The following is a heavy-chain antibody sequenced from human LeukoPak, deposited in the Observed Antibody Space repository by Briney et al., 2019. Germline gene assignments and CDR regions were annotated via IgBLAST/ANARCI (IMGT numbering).Heavy chain of an antibody. CDR1: GYTFTSYY. V-gene: IGHV1-46*01. J-gene: IGHJ4*02. CDR3: ARGAYAKEELAPPGWDY. D-gene: IGHD1-26*01. CDR2: IKPSGGST. Sequence: ASVKVSCKASGYTFTSYYMHWVRQAPGQGLEWMGIIKPSGGSTSYAQKFQGRVTMTRDTSTSTVYMELSSLRFEDTAVYYCARGAYAKEELAPPGWDYWGQGTLVTVSS.